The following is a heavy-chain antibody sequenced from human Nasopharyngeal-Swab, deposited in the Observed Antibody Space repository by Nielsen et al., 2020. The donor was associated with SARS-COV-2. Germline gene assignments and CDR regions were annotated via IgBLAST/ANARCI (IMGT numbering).Heavy chain of an antibody. CDR2: IRPYNGDT. J-gene: IGHJ3*02. CDR3: ARVPVYSGTYYAFDI. CDR1: GYTFTNYG. Sequence: ASVKVSCKDSGYTFTNYGITWVRQAPGQGLEWMAWIRPYNGDTRSAQNFQGRVTVTTDTSTTPAYMEVRSLRPDDTAVYYCARVPVYSGTYYAFDIWGQGTMVTVSS. V-gene: IGHV1-18*01. D-gene: IGHD1-26*01.